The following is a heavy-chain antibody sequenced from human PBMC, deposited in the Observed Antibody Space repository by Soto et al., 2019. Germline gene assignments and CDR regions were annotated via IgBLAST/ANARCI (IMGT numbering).Heavy chain of an antibody. Sequence: GESLKISCKGSGYSFTIYWIGWVRQMPGKGLEGMGIREPGDSDTRYSPSFQGQGTISADEPTITAYLQRSRRKTPESAKYHHARHARLVGGTSSWFFGAPTSYFDYWGQGTLVPVSS. CDR1: GYSFTIYW. CDR2: REPGDSDT. V-gene: IGHV5-51*01. J-gene: IGHJ4*02. CDR3: ARHARLVGGTSSWFFGAPTSYFDY. D-gene: IGHD6-13*01.